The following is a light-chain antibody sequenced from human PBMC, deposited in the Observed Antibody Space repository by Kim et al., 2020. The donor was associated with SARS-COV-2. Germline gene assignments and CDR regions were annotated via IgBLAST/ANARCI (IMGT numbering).Light chain of an antibody. Sequence: LSPGERATLSCRASQSVSSYLAWYQQRPGQAPRLLIYDTSNRATDIPARFSGSGSGTDFTLTISSLEPEDFAFYYCQQRSNWPLTFGGGTKVDIK. CDR3: QQRSNWPLT. CDR1: QSVSSY. CDR2: DTS. J-gene: IGKJ4*01. V-gene: IGKV3-11*01.